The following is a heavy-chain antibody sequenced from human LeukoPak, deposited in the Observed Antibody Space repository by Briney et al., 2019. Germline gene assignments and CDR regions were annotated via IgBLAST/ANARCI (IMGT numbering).Heavy chain of an antibody. CDR1: GGSINNYY. Sequence: SETPSLTCTVSGGSINNYYWSWIRQPPGKGLEWIGYIHYSGSTKYNPSLKSRVTISIDTSKNHFSLKLSSVTAADTAVYYCATLSSSSGHYFDDWGQGTLVTVSS. D-gene: IGHD6-6*01. V-gene: IGHV4-59*08. CDR3: ATLSSSSGHYFDD. J-gene: IGHJ4*02. CDR2: IHYSGST.